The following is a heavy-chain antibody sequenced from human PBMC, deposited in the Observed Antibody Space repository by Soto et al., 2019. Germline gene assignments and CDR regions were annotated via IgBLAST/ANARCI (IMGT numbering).Heavy chain of an antibody. D-gene: IGHD1-20*01. J-gene: IGHJ5*02. V-gene: IGHV4-38-2*01. Sequence: SETLSLTCAVSGYSISSSYYWGWIRQPPGKGLEWIGSIYHSGSTYYNPSLKSRVTISVDTSKNQFSLNLSSVTAADTAVYYCARGSYNWNPRVNWFDPWGQGTLVTVSS. CDR2: IYHSGST. CDR1: GYSISSSYY. CDR3: ARGSYNWNPRVNWFDP.